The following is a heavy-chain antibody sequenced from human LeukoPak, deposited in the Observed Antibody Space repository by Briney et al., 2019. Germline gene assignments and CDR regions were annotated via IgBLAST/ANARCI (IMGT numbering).Heavy chain of an antibody. CDR1: GFTFNRCW. D-gene: IGHD2-15*01. V-gene: IGHV3-7*01. J-gene: IGHJ4*02. CDR3: AGYCSGGSCYNVDY. Sequence: GSLRLSCVVSGFTFNRCWMNWVRQAPGKGLEWVAHINPDGRDTCYVDSVKGRFTISRDNAKNSLYLQMNSLRTEDTAVYYCAGYCSGGSCYNVDYWGQGTLVTVSS. CDR2: INPDGRDT.